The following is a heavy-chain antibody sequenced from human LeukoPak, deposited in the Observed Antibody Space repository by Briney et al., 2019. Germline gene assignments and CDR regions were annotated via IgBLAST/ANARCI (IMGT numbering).Heavy chain of an antibody. CDR1: GYTFTSYG. J-gene: IGHJ3*02. V-gene: IGHV1-18*01. Sequence: ASVKVSCKASGYTFTSYGITWVRQAPGQGLEWMGWISGYNYNTNYAQKLQDRVTMSTDTSTSTAYMELRSLRSDDTAVYYCARDGHIVVVIAMGGDDAFDIWGQGTMVTVSS. D-gene: IGHD2-21*01. CDR3: ARDGHIVVVIAMGGDDAFDI. CDR2: ISGYNYNT.